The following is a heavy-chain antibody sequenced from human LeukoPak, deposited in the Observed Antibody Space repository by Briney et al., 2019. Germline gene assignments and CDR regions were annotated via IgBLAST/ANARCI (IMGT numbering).Heavy chain of an antibody. J-gene: IGHJ1*01. CDR1: GDSISSYY. D-gene: IGHD3-22*01. Sequence: SETLSLTCTVSGDSISSYYWSWIRQPPGKGLEWIGYVYYSGSTKYNPSLKSRVTISVDTSKNQFSLKLSSVTAADTAVYYCARHRATYYYDSSGYYEGEYFQHWGQGTLVTVSS. CDR3: ARHRATYYYDSSGYYEGEYFQH. CDR2: VYYSGST. V-gene: IGHV4-59*08.